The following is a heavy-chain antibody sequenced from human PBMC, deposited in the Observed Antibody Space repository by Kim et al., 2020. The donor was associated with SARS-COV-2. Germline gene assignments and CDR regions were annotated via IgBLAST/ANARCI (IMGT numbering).Heavy chain of an antibody. D-gene: IGHD6-13*01. V-gene: IGHV3-21*01. J-gene: IGHJ4*02. CDR3: ARDRSAGFFRS. Sequence: YNAGSVKGRFTIARDNAKNSLYLQMNSLRAEDTAVYYCARDRSAGFFRSWGQGTLVTVSS.